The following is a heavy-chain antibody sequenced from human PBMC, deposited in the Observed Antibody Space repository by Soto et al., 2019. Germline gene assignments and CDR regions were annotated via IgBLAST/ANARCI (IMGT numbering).Heavy chain of an antibody. CDR2: INSDGSST. CDR3: ASSEAGTESDY. J-gene: IGHJ4*02. Sequence: GGSLRLSCAASGFTFSSYWMHWVRQAPGKGLVWVSRINSDGSSTSYADSVKGRFTISRDNAKNTLYLQMNSLRAEDTAGYYCASSEAGTESDYWGQGTLVTVSS. V-gene: IGHV3-74*01. CDR1: GFTFSSYW. D-gene: IGHD1-7*01.